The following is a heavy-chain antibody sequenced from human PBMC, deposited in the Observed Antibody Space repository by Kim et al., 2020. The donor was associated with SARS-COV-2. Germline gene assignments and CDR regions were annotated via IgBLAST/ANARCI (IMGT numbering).Heavy chain of an antibody. Sequence: GRTDYNPSLKSRITISTDTSKNHFSLTLTSVTTADTAVYYCATAAGDAFDIWGQGTMVTVSS. J-gene: IGHJ3*02. V-gene: IGHV4-30-2*05. CDR3: ATAAGDAFDI. D-gene: IGHD6-13*01. CDR2: GRT.